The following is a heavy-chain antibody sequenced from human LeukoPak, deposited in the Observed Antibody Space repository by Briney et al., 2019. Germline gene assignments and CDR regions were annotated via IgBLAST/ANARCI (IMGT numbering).Heavy chain of an antibody. CDR1: GSTFSDYY. J-gene: IGHJ4*02. CDR2: ISSSGSTI. V-gene: IGHV3-11*01. CDR3: ARDQGLYYFDY. Sequence: NPGGSLRLSCAASGSTFSDYYMSWIRQAPGKGLEWVSYISSSGSTIYYADSVKGRFTISRDNAKNSLYLQMNSLRAEDRAVYYCARDQGLYYFDYWGQGTLVTVSS.